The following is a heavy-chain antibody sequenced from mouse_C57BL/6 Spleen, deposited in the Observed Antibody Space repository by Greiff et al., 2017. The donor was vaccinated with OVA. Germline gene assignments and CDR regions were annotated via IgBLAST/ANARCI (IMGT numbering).Heavy chain of an antibody. CDR1: GYAFSSSW. Sequence: VQLQQSGPELVKPGASVKISCKASGYAFSSSWMNWVKQRPGKGLEWIGRIYPGDGDTNYNGKFKGKATLTADKSSSTAYMQLSSLTSEDSAVYFCARSEVLYYFDYWGQGTTLTVSS. CDR3: ARSEVLYYFDY. V-gene: IGHV1-82*01. J-gene: IGHJ2*01. CDR2: IYPGDGDT.